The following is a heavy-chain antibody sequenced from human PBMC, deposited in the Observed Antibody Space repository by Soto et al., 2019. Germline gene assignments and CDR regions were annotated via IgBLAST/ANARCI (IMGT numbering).Heavy chain of an antibody. CDR3: ARYVVERRYYDFWSGSLF. CDR2: IKHGAGET. CDR1: GFTFSSYW. D-gene: IGHD3-3*01. Sequence: EVQLVESGGGLVQPGGSLRLSCAASGFTFSSYWMSWVRQAPGKGLEWVVSIKHGAGETYYLDSVKGRFTVSRDNAKNSLYLLMDRLRVEDTAMYYCARYVVERRYYDFWSGSLFWGQGSLVTVSS. V-gene: IGHV3-7*01. J-gene: IGHJ4*02.